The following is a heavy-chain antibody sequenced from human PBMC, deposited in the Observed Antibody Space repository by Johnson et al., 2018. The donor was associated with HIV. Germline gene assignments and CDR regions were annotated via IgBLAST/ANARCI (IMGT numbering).Heavy chain of an antibody. CDR2: IRYDGSNK. CDR3: ARVGAAVDAALDI. V-gene: IGHV3-30*02. J-gene: IGHJ3*02. Sequence: QVQLVESGGGLVQPGGSLRLSCAASGFTFSSYGMHWVRQAPGKGLEWVAFIRYDGSNKYYADSVKGRFTISRDNAKNSLYLQMNSLSAEDRALYYCARVGAAVDAALDIWGQGTMVTVSS. CDR1: GFTFSSYG. D-gene: IGHD6-13*01.